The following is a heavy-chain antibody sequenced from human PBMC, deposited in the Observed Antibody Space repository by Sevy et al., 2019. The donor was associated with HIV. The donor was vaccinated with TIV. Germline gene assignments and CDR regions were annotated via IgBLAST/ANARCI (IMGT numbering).Heavy chain of an antibody. D-gene: IGHD3-22*01. CDR3: AGGRYDGSGSFDAFDI. V-gene: IGHV3-23*01. J-gene: IGHJ3*02. CDR1: GFTFSNYA. Sequence: GGSLRLSCAASGFTFSNYAMNWVRQAPGKGLEWVSTIFRSGGVTYYADSVKGRCTISRDNFKNTLNLQMHSLRAEDTAVYYCAGGRYDGSGSFDAFDIWGQGTMVTVSS. CDR2: IFRSGGVT.